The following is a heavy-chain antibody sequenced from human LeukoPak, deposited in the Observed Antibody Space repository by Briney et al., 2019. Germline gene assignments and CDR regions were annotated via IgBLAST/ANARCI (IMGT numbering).Heavy chain of an antibody. V-gene: IGHV3-53*01. CDR3: ARRAGAYSHPYDY. CDR2: IYSDNT. D-gene: IGHD4/OR15-4a*01. Sequence: GALRLSCTVSGFTVSSNSMSWVRQAPGKGLEWVSFIYSDNTHYSDSVKGRFTISRDNSKNTLYLQMNSLRAEDTAVYYCARRAGAYSHPYDYWGQGTLVTVSS. CDR1: GFTVSSNS. J-gene: IGHJ4*02.